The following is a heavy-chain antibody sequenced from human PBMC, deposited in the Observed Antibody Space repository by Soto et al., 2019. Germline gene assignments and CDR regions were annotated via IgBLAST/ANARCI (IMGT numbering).Heavy chain of an antibody. V-gene: IGHV3-21*04. CDR3: AKDRGEGAVAVPYYFDY. J-gene: IGHJ4*02. CDR1: GFTFSSYS. CDR2: IRSSSSYI. Sequence: GGSLRLSCAASGFTFSSYSMNWVRQAPGKGLEWVSSIRSSSSYIYYAGSVKGRFTVSRDNAKNSLYLQMNSLRGEDTAVFYCAKDRGEGAVAVPYYFDYWGQGTLVTVSS. D-gene: IGHD6-19*01.